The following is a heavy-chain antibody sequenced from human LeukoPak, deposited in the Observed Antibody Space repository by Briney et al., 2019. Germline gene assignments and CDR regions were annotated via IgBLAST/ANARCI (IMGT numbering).Heavy chain of an antibody. V-gene: IGHV3-7*05. CDR2: IKQDGSEK. CDR1: GFAFSSYW. CDR3: TKGGGNFDY. J-gene: IGHJ4*02. D-gene: IGHD4-23*01. Sequence: GGSLRLSCTASGFAFSSYWMSWVRQAPGKGLEWVANIKQDGSEKYYVDSVKGRFTISRDNAKNSLYLQMNSLRAEDTAVYYCTKGGGNFDYWGQGTLVTVSS.